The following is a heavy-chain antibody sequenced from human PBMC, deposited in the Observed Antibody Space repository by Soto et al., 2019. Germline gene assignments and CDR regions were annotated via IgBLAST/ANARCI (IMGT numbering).Heavy chain of an antibody. J-gene: IGHJ4*02. CDR1: GFTVSTYG. CDR2: ISRDGGTK. D-gene: IGHD3-10*01. CDR3: TGEVASGY. V-gene: IGHV3-30*03. Sequence: VQLVESVGGLVQPGRSLRLSCAVSGFTVSTYGMHWVRQAPGTGLEWVAVISRDGGTKYYADSVTGRFTISRDNSRNTLFLEMNSLRSDDMAVYYCTGEVASGYWGQGTLVTVSS.